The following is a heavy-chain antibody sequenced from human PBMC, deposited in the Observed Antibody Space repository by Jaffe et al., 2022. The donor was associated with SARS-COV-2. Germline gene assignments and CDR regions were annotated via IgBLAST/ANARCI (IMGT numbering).Heavy chain of an antibody. Sequence: QVQLVQSGAEVKKPGASVKVSCKASGYTFTSYDINWVRQATGQGLEWMGWMNPNSGNTGYAQKFQGRVTMTRNTSISTAYMELSSLRSEDTAVYYCARGLGSSGWYFYYYYYMDVWGKGTTVTVSS. CDR1: GYTFTSYD. CDR2: MNPNSGNT. CDR3: ARGLGSSGWYFYYYYYMDV. J-gene: IGHJ6*03. D-gene: IGHD6-19*01. V-gene: IGHV1-8*01.